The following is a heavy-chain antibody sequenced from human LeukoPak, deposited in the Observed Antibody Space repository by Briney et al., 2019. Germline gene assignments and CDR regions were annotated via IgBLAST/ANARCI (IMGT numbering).Heavy chain of an antibody. V-gene: IGHV4-38-2*02. CDR3: ARGWTVAGTFDY. Sequence: SETLSLTCTVSGYSISSGYYWGWIRQPPGKGLEWIGSIYHSGSTYYNPSLKSRVTISVDTSKNQFSLKLSSVTAADTAVYYCARGWTVAGTFDYWGQGTLVTVSS. J-gene: IGHJ4*02. CDR1: GYSISSGYY. D-gene: IGHD6-19*01. CDR2: IYHSGST.